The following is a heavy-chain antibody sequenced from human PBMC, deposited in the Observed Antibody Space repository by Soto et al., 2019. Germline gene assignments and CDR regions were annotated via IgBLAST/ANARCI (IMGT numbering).Heavy chain of an antibody. V-gene: IGHV4-34*12. CDR3: ARSPLGYDSVRQTWREVGDSFDI. J-gene: IGHJ3*02. CDR2: LIHGGST. CDR1: GASLGGFH. Sequence: SETLSLTCAIYGASLGGFHWTWLRQAPGKGLEWIGELIHGGSTNYNPSLKSRVSFSLDTSKKQFSLHLMSVTAADTAVYYCARSPLGYDSVRQTWREVGDSFDIWGRGTMGTVSS. D-gene: IGHD3-16*01.